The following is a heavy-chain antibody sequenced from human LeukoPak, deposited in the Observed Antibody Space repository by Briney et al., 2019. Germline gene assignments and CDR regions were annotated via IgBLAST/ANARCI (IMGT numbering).Heavy chain of an antibody. Sequence: PGGSLRLSCAASGFTFSNYEMNWVRQAPGKGLEWVSYISGSGSTIYYADSVKGRFTISRDSAKNSLYLQMNSLRAEDTAVYYCARHRGYTYGENWGQGTLVTVSS. CDR1: GFTFSNYE. V-gene: IGHV3-48*03. CDR2: ISGSGSTI. J-gene: IGHJ4*02. D-gene: IGHD5-18*01. CDR3: ARHRGYTYGEN.